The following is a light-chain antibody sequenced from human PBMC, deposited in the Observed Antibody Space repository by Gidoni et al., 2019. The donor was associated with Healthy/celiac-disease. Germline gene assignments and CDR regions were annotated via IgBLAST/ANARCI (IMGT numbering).Light chain of an antibody. CDR3: CSYAGSYTLV. J-gene: IGLJ2*01. V-gene: IGLV2-11*01. Sequence: QSALTQPRSVSGSPGQSVTISCTGTSSDVGGYNYVSWYQQHPGQAPKLMIYDVSTRPSGVPERVSGSKSGNTASLTISGLQAEDEADYYCCSYAGSYTLVFGGGTKLTVL. CDR2: DVS. CDR1: SSDVGGYNY.